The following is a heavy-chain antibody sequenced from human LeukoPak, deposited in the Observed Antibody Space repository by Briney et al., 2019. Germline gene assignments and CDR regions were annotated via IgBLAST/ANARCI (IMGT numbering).Heavy chain of an antibody. Sequence: ASVKVSCKASGYTFTSYGISWVRQAPGQGLEWMGWINPNSGGTNYAQKFQGRVTMTRDTSISTAYMELSRLRSDDTAVYYCARDISGSFYFDYWGQGTLVTVSS. V-gene: IGHV1-2*02. CDR2: INPNSGGT. J-gene: IGHJ4*02. CDR1: GYTFTSYG. CDR3: ARDISGSFYFDY. D-gene: IGHD1-26*01.